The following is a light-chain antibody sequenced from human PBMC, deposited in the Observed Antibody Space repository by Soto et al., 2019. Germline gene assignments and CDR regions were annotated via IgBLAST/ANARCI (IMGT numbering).Light chain of an antibody. CDR3: SSYTSRSTLVV. V-gene: IGLV2-14*01. J-gene: IGLJ2*01. CDR2: EVS. CDR1: SSDVGGYNY. Sequence: QSALTQPASVSGSPGQSNTLSCTGTSSDVGGYNYVSWYQQHPGKAPKLMIYEVSNRPSGVSNRFSGSKSGNTASLTITGLQAEDEADYYCSSYTSRSTLVVFGGGTKLTVL.